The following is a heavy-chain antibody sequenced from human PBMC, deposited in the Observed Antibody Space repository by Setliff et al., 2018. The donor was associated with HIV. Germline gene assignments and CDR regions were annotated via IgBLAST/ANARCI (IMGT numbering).Heavy chain of an antibody. CDR3: ARDRGYSYGYDAFDI. D-gene: IGHD5-18*01. V-gene: IGHV3-23*01. CDR1: EFTFDKYA. J-gene: IGHJ3*02. Sequence: GGSLRLSCAASEFTFDKYAMNWVRQAPGKGLEWVSGISTSGGGTYYADSVKGRFTISRDNSKNTLYLQMNSLRPEDTAVYYCARDRGYSYGYDAFDIWGQGTMVTVSS. CDR2: ISTSGGGT.